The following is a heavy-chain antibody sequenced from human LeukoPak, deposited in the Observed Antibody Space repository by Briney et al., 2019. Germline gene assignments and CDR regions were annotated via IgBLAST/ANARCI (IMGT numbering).Heavy chain of an antibody. V-gene: IGHV3-33*01. J-gene: IGHJ4*02. CDR2: IWYDGSNK. Sequence: PGRSLRLSCAASGFHSSTYGMHWVRQAPGKGLEWVGVIWYDGSNKIYAESVKGRFTISRDNSKNTLYLQVNSLRAEDTAVYYCARDRSWGSQCYFDYWGQGTLVTVSS. CDR1: GFHSSTYG. CDR3: ARDRSWGSQCYFDY. D-gene: IGHD7-27*01.